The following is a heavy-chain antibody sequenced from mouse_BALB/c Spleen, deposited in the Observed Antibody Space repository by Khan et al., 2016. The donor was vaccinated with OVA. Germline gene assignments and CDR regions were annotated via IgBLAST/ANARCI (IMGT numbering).Heavy chain of an antibody. CDR3: ARAYYRYDGYYAMDY. Sequence: QVQLQQSGPGLVAPSQSLSITCTVSGFSLSRYNIHWVRQPPGKGLEWLGMIWGGGGTDYNSTLKSRLNISKDHSKSQVFLKMNSLQTDDTAMYYCARAYYRYDGYYAMDYWGQGTSVTVSS. CDR2: IWGGGGT. J-gene: IGHJ4*01. D-gene: IGHD2-14*01. CDR1: GFSLSRYN. V-gene: IGHV2-6-4*01.